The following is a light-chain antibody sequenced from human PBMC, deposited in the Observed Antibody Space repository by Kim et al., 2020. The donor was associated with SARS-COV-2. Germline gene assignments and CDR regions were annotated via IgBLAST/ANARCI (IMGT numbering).Light chain of an antibody. V-gene: IGLV3-1*01. Sequence: SYELTQPPSVSVSPGQTASITCSGDNLGDKYACWYQQKPGQSPVLVIYQDSKRPSGIPERFSGSNSGNTATLTISGTQAMDEADYYCQAWDNSTVVFGGGTQLTVL. CDR1: NLGDKY. CDR3: QAWDNSTVV. J-gene: IGLJ2*01. CDR2: QDS.